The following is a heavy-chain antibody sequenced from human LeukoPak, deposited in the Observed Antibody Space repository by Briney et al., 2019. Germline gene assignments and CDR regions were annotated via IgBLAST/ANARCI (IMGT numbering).Heavy chain of an antibody. CDR2: VDGDGSTT. D-gene: IGHD4-17*01. J-gene: IGHJ3*02. CDR3: ARPQHGDLYAFDI. CDR1: GFTFTSYW. Sequence: PGGSLRLSCAASGFTFTSYWMHWVRQAPGKGLVWVSRVDGDGSTTTYADSVKGRFTISRDNAKNTLCLQMNSLRAEDTAVYYCARPQHGDLYAFDIWGQGTMVTVSS. V-gene: IGHV3-74*01.